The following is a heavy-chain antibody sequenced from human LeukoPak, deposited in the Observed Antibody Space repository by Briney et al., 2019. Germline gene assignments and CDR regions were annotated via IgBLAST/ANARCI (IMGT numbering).Heavy chain of an antibody. CDR3: ARDRKLELRLFSYMDV. V-gene: IGHV3-30*02. CDR1: GFTFSSYG. D-gene: IGHD1-7*01. CDR2: IRYDGSNK. J-gene: IGHJ6*03. Sequence: PGGSLRLSCAASGFTFSSYGMHWVRQAPGKGLEWVAFIRYDGSNKYYADSVKGRFTISRDNSKNTLYLQMNSLRAEDTAVYYCARDRKLELRLFSYMDVWGKGTTVTVSS.